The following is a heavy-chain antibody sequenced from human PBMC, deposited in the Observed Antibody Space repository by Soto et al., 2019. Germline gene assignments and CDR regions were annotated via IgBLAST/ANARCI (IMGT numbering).Heavy chain of an antibody. CDR2: IIPLFGTT. D-gene: IGHD3-10*01. V-gene: IGHV1-69*01. Sequence: QVQVVQSGVEVRRPGSSVKVSCKASGDTFKNCVISWVRQAPGQGLEWMVGIIPLFGTTDFAQRFQGSLTITTNESTTTAYMGLSRLRSEDTATYYCPAELGFGKLSVVWGQGTTVIVSS. CDR1: GDTFKNCV. CDR3: PAELGFGKLSVV. J-gene: IGHJ6*02.